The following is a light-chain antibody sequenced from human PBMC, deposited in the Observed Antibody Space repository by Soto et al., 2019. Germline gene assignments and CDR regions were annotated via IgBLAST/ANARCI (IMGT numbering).Light chain of an antibody. CDR2: SAS. CDR3: QQFKSLPIT. Sequence: IQVTQSPSSLSASVGDRVTITCRASQSINSHLAWYQQKPGKAPKVLIHSASTLESGVPSRFSGSGSGTDFTLTISSLQPEDFATYYCQQFKSLPITFGGGTRVEIK. V-gene: IGKV1-9*01. CDR1: QSINSH. J-gene: IGKJ4*01.